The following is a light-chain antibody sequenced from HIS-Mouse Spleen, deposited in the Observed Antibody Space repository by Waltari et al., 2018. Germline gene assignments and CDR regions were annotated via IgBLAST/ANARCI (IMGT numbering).Light chain of an antibody. J-gene: IGLJ3*02. Sequence: QSALTQPASVSGSPGQSITISCTGTSSDVGGYNYVSWYQQHPGKAPKLMIYEVSNRPSGVSHRFPGSTSGNTASRTIAGLQAEDEADYYCSSYTSSSTWVFGGGTKLTVL. CDR2: EVS. V-gene: IGLV2-14*01. CDR1: SSDVGGYNY. CDR3: SSYTSSSTWV.